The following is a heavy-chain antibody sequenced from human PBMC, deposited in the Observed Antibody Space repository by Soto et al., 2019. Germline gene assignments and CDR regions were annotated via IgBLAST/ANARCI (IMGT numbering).Heavy chain of an antibody. CDR2: ISYSGRT. CDR1: GASIITDNYF. J-gene: IGHJ4*02. CDR3: ARRRASDYGGNHHPYYFDR. V-gene: IGHV4-39*01. D-gene: IGHD4-17*01. Sequence: SETLSLTCTVSGASIITDNYFWVWIRQSPRRGLELIGSISYSGRTYDNPSLQSRVTISIDASKNQFSLKLTSVSTADTAVYYCARRRASDYGGNHHPYYFDRWGQGALVTVS.